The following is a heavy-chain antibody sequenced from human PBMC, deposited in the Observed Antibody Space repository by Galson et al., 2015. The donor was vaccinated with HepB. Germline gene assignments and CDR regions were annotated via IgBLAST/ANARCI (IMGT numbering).Heavy chain of an antibody. CDR1: GYKFTSFW. D-gene: IGHD3-16*01. V-gene: IGHV5-10-1*01. CDR2: IDPSDSYT. CDR3: ARHVGEAYSWSTHLEY. Sequence: QSGAEVKKPGESLRISCKGSGYKFTSFWISWVRQVPGKGLEWMGRIDPSDSYTNDSPSFQGHVTMSADKSITTAYLQWGSLKASDTAMYYCARHVGEAYSWSTHLEYWGQGTLVTVSS. J-gene: IGHJ4*02.